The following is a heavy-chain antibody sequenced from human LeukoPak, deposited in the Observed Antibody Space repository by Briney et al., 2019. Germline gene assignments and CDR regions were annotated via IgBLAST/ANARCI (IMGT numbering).Heavy chain of an antibody. J-gene: IGHJ4*02. CDR3: ARARATFGTIIIIDY. CDR2: IYTTGST. CDR1: GGSISSGSYY. Sequence: PSETLSLTCTVSGGSISSGSYYWSWIRQPAGKQLERIGHIYTTGSTKYNPSLKSRVTISLDTSKNQFSLKLTSVTATDTAVHYCARARATFGTIIIIDYWGQGALVTVSS. D-gene: IGHD3-16*02. V-gene: IGHV4-61*09.